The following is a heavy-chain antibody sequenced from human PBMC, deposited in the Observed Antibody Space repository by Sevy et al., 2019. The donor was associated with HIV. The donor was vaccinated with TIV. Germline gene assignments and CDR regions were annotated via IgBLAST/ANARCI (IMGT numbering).Heavy chain of an antibody. CDR3: ARGYPHSSGPFDY. CDR2: IYTSGST. D-gene: IGHD3-22*01. Sequence: SETLSLTCTVSGGSISSGSYYWSWIRQPAGKGLEWIGRIYTSGSTNYNPSLKSRITISIDTSKNQFSLMLSSVTAADTALYYCARGYPHSSGPFDYWGQGTLVTVSS. CDR1: GGSISSGSYY. V-gene: IGHV4-61*02. J-gene: IGHJ4*02.